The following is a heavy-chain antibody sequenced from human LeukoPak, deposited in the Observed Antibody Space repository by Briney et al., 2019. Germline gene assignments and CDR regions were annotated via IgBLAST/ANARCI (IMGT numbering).Heavy chain of an antibody. V-gene: IGHV3-30-3*02. Sequence: GGSLRLSCATSGFTFSSYAMHWVRQAPGKGLEWVTVISYDGSKKYYADSVKGRFTISRDNSNNTLYLQMNSLRVEDTAVYYCAKNSHYGDYEGGFDFWGQGTLVTVSS. D-gene: IGHD4-17*01. CDR3: AKNSHYGDYEGGFDF. J-gene: IGHJ4*02. CDR1: GFTFSSYA. CDR2: ISYDGSKK.